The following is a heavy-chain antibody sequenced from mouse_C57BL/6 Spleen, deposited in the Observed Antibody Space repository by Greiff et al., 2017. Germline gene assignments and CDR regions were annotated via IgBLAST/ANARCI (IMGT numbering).Heavy chain of an antibody. D-gene: IGHD2-1*01. CDR2: ISSGGDYI. CDR3: TRYGNYVGFAY. Sequence: EVKLMESGEGLVKPGGSLKLSCAASGFNFSSYAMSWVRQTPEKRLEWVAYISSGGDYIYYADTVKGRFTISRDNARNTLYLQMSSLKSEDTAMYYCTRYGNYVGFAYWGQGTLVTVSA. J-gene: IGHJ3*01. V-gene: IGHV5-9-1*02. CDR1: GFNFSSYA.